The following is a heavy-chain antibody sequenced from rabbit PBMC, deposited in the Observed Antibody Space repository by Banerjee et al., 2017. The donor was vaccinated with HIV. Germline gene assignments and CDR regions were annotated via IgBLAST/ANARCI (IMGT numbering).Heavy chain of an antibody. CDR1: GIDFSGYYY. CDR2: IYAGSSDNT. J-gene: IGHJ6*01. Sequence: QSLEESGGDLVKPGASLTLTCTASGIDFSGYYYICWVRQAPGKGLEWIAWIYAGSSDNTYYASWARGRFTISKTSTTVTLQMTSLTAADTATYFCARGRWYYGMDLWGPGTLVTVS. CDR3: ARGRWYYGMDL. V-gene: IGHV1S40*01.